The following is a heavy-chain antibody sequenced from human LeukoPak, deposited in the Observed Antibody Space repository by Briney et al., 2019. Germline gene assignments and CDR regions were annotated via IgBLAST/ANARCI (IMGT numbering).Heavy chain of an antibody. CDR2: ISGSGEST. CDR3: AKDAIGQYRPYYFDC. Sequence: HPGGSLRLSCAASGFTFSSFAMSWVRQAPGKGLEWVPSISGSGESTYYADYVKGRFTVARDNSKNTVNLQLNSLRAEDTAVYYCAKDAIGQYRPYYFDCWGQGTLVTVSS. CDR1: GFTFSSFA. J-gene: IGHJ4*02. D-gene: IGHD3-16*02. V-gene: IGHV3-23*01.